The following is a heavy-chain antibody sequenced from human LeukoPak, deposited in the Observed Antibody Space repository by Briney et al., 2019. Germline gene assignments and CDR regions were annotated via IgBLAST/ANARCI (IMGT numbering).Heavy chain of an antibody. CDR2: ISAYNGNT. CDR3: AXXYYXSSGYYFGAHCRLAPYYFDY. J-gene: IGHJ4*02. CDR1: GYTFTSYG. Sequence: ASVKVSCKASGYTFTSYGISWVRQAPGQGLEWMGWISAYNGNTNYAQKLQGRVTMTTDTSTSTAYMELRSLRSDDTAVYYCAXXYYXSSGYYFGAHCRLAPYYFDYWGQGTLVTVSS. D-gene: IGHD3-22*01. V-gene: IGHV1-18*01.